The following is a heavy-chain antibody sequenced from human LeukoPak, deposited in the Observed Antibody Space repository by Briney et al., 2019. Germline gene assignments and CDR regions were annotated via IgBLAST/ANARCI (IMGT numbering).Heavy chain of an antibody. Sequence: PETLSLTCTVSGGSISGYYWSWIRQPPGNGLEWIGYIYYSGSTNYNPSLKSRVTISVDTSKNQFSLKLSSVTAADTAVYYCARGSIAARPNYYYGMDVWGQGTTVTVSS. J-gene: IGHJ6*02. V-gene: IGHV4-59*01. D-gene: IGHD6-6*01. CDR2: IYYSGST. CDR3: ARGSIAARPNYYYGMDV. CDR1: GGSISGYY.